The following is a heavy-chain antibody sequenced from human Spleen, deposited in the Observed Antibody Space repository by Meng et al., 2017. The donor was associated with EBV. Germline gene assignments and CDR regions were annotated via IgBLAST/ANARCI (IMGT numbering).Heavy chain of an antibody. Sequence: QLQCLGSAPVLLKLSETLSLTYVVTGGAITRTNWWRWVRQPPGKGLEWIGETHHGGNTNYNTSLQSRVTISVDKSKSQFSLQLTSVTAADTALYYCASHLVTPGTRGFDHWGPGILVTVSS. J-gene: IGHJ4*02. CDR3: ASHLVTPGTRGFDH. V-gene: IGHV4/OR15-8*01. D-gene: IGHD6-13*01. CDR2: THHGGNT. CDR1: GGAITRTNW.